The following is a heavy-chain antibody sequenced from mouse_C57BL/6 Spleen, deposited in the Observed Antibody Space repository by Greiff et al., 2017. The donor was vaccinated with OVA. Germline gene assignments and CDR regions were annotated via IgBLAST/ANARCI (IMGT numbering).Heavy chain of an antibody. D-gene: IGHD1-3*01. Sequence: VQLQQSGAELVKPGASVKFSCKASGYTFTDYCMHWVKQGPGQGLEWIGMINPNCGSTNYTEKFKSKATLTVDKSSSTPYMQLSSLTSEDSAVYYCARNDHGGSSDYWGQGTTLTVAS. V-gene: IGHV1-64*01. J-gene: IGHJ2*01. CDR3: ARNDHGGSSDY. CDR1: GYTFTDYC. CDR2: INPNCGST.